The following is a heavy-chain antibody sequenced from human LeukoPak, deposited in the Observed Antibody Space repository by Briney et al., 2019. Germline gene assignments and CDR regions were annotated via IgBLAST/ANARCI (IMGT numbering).Heavy chain of an antibody. CDR2: INHSGST. CDR1: GGSFSGYY. Sequence: SSETLSLTCAVYGGSFSGYYWSWIRQPPGKGLEWIGEINHSGSTNYNPSLKSRVTISVDTSKNQFSLKLSSVTAADTAVYYCARGSYIRDFWSGYQGGTFDYWGQGTLVTVSS. D-gene: IGHD3-3*01. CDR3: ARGSYIRDFWSGYQGGTFDY. V-gene: IGHV4-34*01. J-gene: IGHJ4*02.